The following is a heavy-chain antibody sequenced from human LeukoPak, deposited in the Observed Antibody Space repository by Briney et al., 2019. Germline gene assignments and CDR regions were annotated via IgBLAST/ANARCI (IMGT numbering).Heavy chain of an antibody. CDR2: ISYDGSNK. V-gene: IGHV3-30*18. Sequence: GGSLRLSCAASGFTFSSYGMHWVRQAPGKGREWVAVISYDGSNKYYADSVKGRFTISRDNSKNTLYLQMNSLRAEDTAVYYCAKDPGSGYDLFTYRYYYYGMDVWGQGTTVTVSS. J-gene: IGHJ6*02. CDR3: AKDPGSGYDLFTYRYYYYGMDV. D-gene: IGHD5-12*01. CDR1: GFTFSSYG.